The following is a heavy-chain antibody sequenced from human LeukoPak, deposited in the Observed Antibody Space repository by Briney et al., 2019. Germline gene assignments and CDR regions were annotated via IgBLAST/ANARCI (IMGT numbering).Heavy chain of an antibody. CDR1: GGIFSSYA. D-gene: IGHD2-21*01. CDR2: IIPVFSKT. Sequence: ASVNVSCTVSGGIFSSYALSWVRQAPGQGLEWMGGIIPVFSKTNYAQKFQGRVTITADEATNTGYMELTGLRSDDTAVYYCARGPSLIQGIIDYWGQGTLVTVSS. CDR3: ARGPSLIQGIIDY. V-gene: IGHV1-69*13. J-gene: IGHJ4*02.